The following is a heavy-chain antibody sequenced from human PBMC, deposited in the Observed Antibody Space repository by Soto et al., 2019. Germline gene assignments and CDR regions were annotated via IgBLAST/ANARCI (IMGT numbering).Heavy chain of an antibody. V-gene: IGHV4-4*02. CDR2: IYHSGST. CDR3: ARAIAVAGGGWFDP. CDR1: GGSISSSNW. J-gene: IGHJ5*02. D-gene: IGHD6-19*01. Sequence: TSETLSLTCAVSGGSISSSNWWSWVRQPPGKGLEWIGEIYHSGSTNYNPSLKSRVTISVDKSKNQFSLKLSSVTAADTAVYYCARAIAVAGGGWFDPWGQGTLVTVSS.